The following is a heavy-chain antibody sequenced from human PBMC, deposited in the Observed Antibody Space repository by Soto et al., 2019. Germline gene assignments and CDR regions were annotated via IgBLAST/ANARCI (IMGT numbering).Heavy chain of an antibody. J-gene: IGHJ4*02. CDR2: IRATSDNT. Sequence: EVQLWESGGDLVQPGGSLRLSCTGSGFSFSDSPMTWVRQAPGKGLEWVSTIRATSDNTYYADSVKSRLTISRDNFKNTLYLQMNDLRAEDTAVYYCAKKGGYGDFGIYFDYWGQGTLVTVSS. D-gene: IGHD4-17*01. V-gene: IGHV3-23*01. CDR3: AKKGGYGDFGIYFDY. CDR1: GFSFSDSP.